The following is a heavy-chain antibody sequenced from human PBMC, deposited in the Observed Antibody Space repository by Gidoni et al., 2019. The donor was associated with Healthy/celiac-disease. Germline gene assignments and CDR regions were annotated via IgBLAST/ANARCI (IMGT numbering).Heavy chain of an antibody. CDR3: ALNGRYTDSSGYSDY. Sequence: QVQLVESGGGVVQPGRSRRLSCAASGFTFSSYGMHWVRQAPGKGLEWVAVISYDGSNKYYADSVKGRFTISRDNSKNTLYLQMNSLRAEDTAVYYCALNGRYTDSSGYSDYWGQGTLVTVSS. CDR1: GFTFSSYG. V-gene: IGHV3-30*03. J-gene: IGHJ4*02. D-gene: IGHD3-22*01. CDR2: ISYDGSNK.